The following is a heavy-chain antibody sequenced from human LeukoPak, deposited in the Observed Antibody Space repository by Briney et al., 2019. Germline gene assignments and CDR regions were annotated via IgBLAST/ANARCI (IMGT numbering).Heavy chain of an antibody. CDR3: ARTGGTIDY. CDR2: IYYSGST. J-gene: IGHJ4*02. V-gene: IGHV4-30-4*08. D-gene: IGHD2-8*02. Sequence: SETLSLTCAVYGGSFSGYYWSWIRQPPGEGLEWIGYIYYSGSTYYNPSLKSRVTISVDTSKNQFSLKLNSVTAADTAVYYCARTGGTIDYWGQGTLVTVSS. CDR1: GGSFSGYY.